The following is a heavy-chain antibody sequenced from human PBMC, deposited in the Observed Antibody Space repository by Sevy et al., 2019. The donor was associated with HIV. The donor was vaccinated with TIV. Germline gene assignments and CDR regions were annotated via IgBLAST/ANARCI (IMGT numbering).Heavy chain of an antibody. J-gene: IGHJ6*02. CDR3: ARGLGALPGYYYAMDV. CDR2: ISDSSSPR. V-gene: IGHV3-48*01. D-gene: IGHD6-6*01. Sequence: GGSLRLSCAASGFIFSSYSMNWVRQAPGKGLEWISYISDSSSPRYYADSVKGRFTISRDNAKNSLYLQMNSLTAEDTAVHYCARGLGALPGYYYAMDVWGQGTTVTVSS. CDR1: GFIFSSYS.